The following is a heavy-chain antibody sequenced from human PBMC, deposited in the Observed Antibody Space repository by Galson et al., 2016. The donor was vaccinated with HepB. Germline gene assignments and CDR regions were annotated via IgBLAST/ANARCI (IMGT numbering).Heavy chain of an antibody. Sequence: SLRLSCAASGFSFSSYVMNWVRQAPGEGLEWVSDISGTGVYTDYADSVKGRFTISRDNSRNTLFLHLESLRVEDTAVYYCVKALRRAPPYYLDFWAREPWSSSPQ. CDR3: VKALRRAPPYYLDF. CDR1: GFSFSSYV. D-gene: IGHD3-16*01. V-gene: IGHV3-23*01. J-gene: IGHJ4*02. CDR2: ISGTGVYT.